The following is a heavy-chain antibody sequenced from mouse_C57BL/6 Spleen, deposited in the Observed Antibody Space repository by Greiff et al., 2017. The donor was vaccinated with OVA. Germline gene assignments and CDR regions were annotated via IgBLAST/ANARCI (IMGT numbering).Heavy chain of an antibody. CDR1: GYSFTGYY. CDR2: INPSTGGT. J-gene: IGHJ2*01. Sequence: VQLKQSGPELVKPGASVKISCKASGYSFTGYYMNWVKQSPEKSLEWIGEINPSTGGTTYNQKFKAKATLTVDKSSSTAYMQLKSLTSEDSAVYYCARELRYFDYWGQGTTLTVSS. CDR3: ARELRYFDY. V-gene: IGHV1-42*01. D-gene: IGHD3-2*02.